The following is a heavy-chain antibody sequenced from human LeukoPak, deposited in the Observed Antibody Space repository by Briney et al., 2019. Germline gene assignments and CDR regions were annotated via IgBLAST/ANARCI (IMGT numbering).Heavy chain of an antibody. J-gene: IGHJ4*02. V-gene: IGHV5-51*01. CDR3: ERLMGRGPGVDY. CDR2: INPGDSDT. D-gene: IGHD1-26*01. Sequence: RGESLKISCKCSGYSFTTYLIGGVRPMPGKVLEWMGIINPGDSDTRYSPSFQGQVTISADKSINTPYLQCSSLKASDTAMYYCERLMGRGPGVDYWGQGTLVTVSS. CDR1: GYSFTTYL.